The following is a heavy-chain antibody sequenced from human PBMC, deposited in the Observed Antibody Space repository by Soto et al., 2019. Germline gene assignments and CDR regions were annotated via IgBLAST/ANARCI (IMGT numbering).Heavy chain of an antibody. Sequence: GASVKVSCKASGYTFTSNGISWVRQAPGQGLEWMGWISAYNGNTNYAQKLQGRVTMTTDTSTSTAYMELRSLRSDDTAVYYCAREDRYSYGLALDYWGQGTLVTVSS. D-gene: IGHD5-18*01. V-gene: IGHV1-18*01. CDR1: GYTFTSNG. CDR2: ISAYNGNT. CDR3: AREDRYSYGLALDY. J-gene: IGHJ4*02.